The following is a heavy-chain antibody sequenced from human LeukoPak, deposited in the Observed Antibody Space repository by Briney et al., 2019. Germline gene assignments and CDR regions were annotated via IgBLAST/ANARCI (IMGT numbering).Heavy chain of an antibody. J-gene: IGHJ4*02. CDR3: ARDFLARYSSGWPGPY. Sequence: PGGSLRLSCAASGFTFSDYYMSWIRRAPGKGLEWVSYISSSGSTIYYADSVKGRFTISRDHAKNSLYLQMNSLRAEDTAVYYCARDFLARYSSGWPGPYWGQGTLVTVSS. CDR2: ISSSGSTI. D-gene: IGHD6-19*01. CDR1: GFTFSDYY. V-gene: IGHV3-11*01.